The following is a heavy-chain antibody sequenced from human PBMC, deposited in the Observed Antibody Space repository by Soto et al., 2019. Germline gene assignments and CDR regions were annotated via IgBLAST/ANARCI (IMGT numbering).Heavy chain of an antibody. D-gene: IGHD5-12*01. CDR2: IFYGGSI. J-gene: IGHJ3*01. CDR3: ARPAAARRADVVAFLV. Sequence: QLHLQESGPGLVKPSETLSLSCIVSGGSISRSPYSWAWLRQPPEQGLEWIGTIFYGGSIYYSASLHSGVSVSVVTSKERFSPEERAVTADDTAVYFCARPAAARRADVVAFLVWGQGTTVTVSS. V-gene: IGHV4-39*01. CDR1: GGSISRSPYS.